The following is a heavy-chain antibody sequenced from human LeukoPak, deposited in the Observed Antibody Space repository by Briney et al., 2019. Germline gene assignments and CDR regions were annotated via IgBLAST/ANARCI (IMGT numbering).Heavy chain of an antibody. CDR1: GYTFTSYY. J-gene: IGHJ4*02. Sequence: ASVKVSCKSSGYTFTSYYMYWVRQAPGQGLEWMGWISAYNGNTNYAQKLQGRVTMTTDTSTSTAYMELRSLRSDDTAVYYCARLDDSSGYYMWDYWGQGTLVTVSS. CDR2: ISAYNGNT. D-gene: IGHD3-22*01. V-gene: IGHV1-18*04. CDR3: ARLDDSSGYYMWDY.